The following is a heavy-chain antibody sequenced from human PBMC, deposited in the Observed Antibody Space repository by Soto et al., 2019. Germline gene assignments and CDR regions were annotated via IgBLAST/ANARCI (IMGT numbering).Heavy chain of an antibody. CDR2: INHSGST. CDR1: GGSFSGYY. V-gene: IGHV4-34*01. CDR3: ARGKAVYYYYGMDV. J-gene: IGHJ6*02. Sequence: QVQLQQWGAGLLKPSETLSLTCAVYGGSFSGYYWSWIRQPPGKGLEWIGEINHSGSTNYNPSLQRRVTISVDTSKNQFSLKLSSVTAADTAVYYCARGKAVYYYYGMDVWGQGTTVTVSS.